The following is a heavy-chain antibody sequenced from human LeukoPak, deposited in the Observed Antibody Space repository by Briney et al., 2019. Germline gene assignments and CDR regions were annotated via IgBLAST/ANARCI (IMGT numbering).Heavy chain of an antibody. CDR2: ISAYNGNT. V-gene: IGHV1-18*01. CDR1: GYTFTSYD. CDR3: AREGYCSSTSCYKGTNWFDP. Sequence: ASVTVSCKASGYTFTSYDINWVRPAPGQGLEWMGWISAYNGNTNYAQKLQGRVTMTTDTSTSTAYMELRSLRSDDTAVYYCAREGYCSSTSCYKGTNWFDPWGQGTLVTVSS. D-gene: IGHD2-2*02. J-gene: IGHJ5*02.